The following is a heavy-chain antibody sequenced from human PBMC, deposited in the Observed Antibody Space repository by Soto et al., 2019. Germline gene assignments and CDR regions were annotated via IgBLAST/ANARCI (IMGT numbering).Heavy chain of an antibody. CDR2: TYYRTKWYN. D-gene: IGHD2-15*01. Sequence: PSQTLSLTCAISGDSVSSNSAAWNWIRQSPSRGLEWLGRTYYRTKWYNDYAVSMKSRITINPDTSKNQFSLQLNSVTPEDTAVYYCARGYCSGAYCHFDYWGQGTLVTVSS. V-gene: IGHV6-1*01. CDR1: GDSVSSNSAA. CDR3: ARGYCSGAYCHFDY. J-gene: IGHJ4*02.